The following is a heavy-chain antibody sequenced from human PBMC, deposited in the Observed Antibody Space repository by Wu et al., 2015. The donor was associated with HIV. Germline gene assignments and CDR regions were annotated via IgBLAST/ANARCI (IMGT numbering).Heavy chain of an antibody. D-gene: IGHD6-13*01. CDR3: ASPLAAAGFDAFDI. V-gene: IGHV1-8*01. Sequence: QVQLVQSGAEVKKPGASVKVSCKASGYTFTSYDINWVRQATGQGLEWMGWMNPNSGNTGYAQKFQGRVTMTRNTSISTAYMELSSLRSEDTAVYYCASPLAAAGFDAFDIWAKGQWSPSHQ. CDR2: MNPNSGNT. J-gene: IGHJ3*02. CDR1: GYTFTSYD.